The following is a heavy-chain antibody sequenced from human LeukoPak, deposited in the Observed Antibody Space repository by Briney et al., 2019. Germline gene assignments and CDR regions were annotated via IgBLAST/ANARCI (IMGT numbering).Heavy chain of an antibody. J-gene: IGHJ4*02. CDR2: VSTSGTT. V-gene: IGHV4-61*02. Sequence: SETLSLTCTVSGGSISSSSYYWSWIRQPAGKRLEWIGRVSTSGTTNYNPSLKSRVTISVDTSENQFSLKLSSVTAADTAVYYCARDLDCTNGVCYTGPLDYWGQGTLVTVSS. CDR3: ARDLDCTNGVCYTGPLDY. D-gene: IGHD2-8*01. CDR1: GGSISSSSYY.